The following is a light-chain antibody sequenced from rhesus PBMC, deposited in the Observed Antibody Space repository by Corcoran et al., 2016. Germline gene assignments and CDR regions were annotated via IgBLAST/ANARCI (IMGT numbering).Light chain of an antibody. CDR2: AAS. CDR1: QGISNW. J-gene: IGKJ2*01. CDR3: QQHNSNPYS. Sequence: DIQMTQSPSSLSASVGDRVTITCQASQGISNWLAWYQQKPGKAPTLLIYAASSLQSGVPSRFSGSGSGTEVTLTISSLQPEDFATYYCQQHNSNPYSFGQGTKVEIK. V-gene: IGKV1-33*02.